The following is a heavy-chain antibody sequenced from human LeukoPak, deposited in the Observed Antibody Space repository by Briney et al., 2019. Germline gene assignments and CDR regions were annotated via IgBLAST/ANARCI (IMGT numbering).Heavy chain of an antibody. Sequence: ASVKVSCKASGYTFTSYDINWVRQATGQGLEWMGWMNPNSGNTDYAQKFQGRVTMTRNTSISTAYMELSSLRSEDTAVYYCATDYYDSSGYYPFDYWGQGTLVTVSS. D-gene: IGHD3-22*01. J-gene: IGHJ4*02. CDR3: ATDYYDSSGYYPFDY. CDR1: GYTFTSYD. V-gene: IGHV1-8*01. CDR2: MNPNSGNT.